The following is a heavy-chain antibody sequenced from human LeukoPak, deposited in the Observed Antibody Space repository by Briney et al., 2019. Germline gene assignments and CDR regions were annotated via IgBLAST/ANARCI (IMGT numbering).Heavy chain of an antibody. J-gene: IGHJ4*02. Sequence: ASVKVSCKASGYTFTSYGISWVRQAPGQGLEWMGWINPNSGGTNYAQKFQGRVTMTRDTSISTAYMELSRLRSDDTAVYYCARASPEYSSLLDYWGQGTLVTVSS. V-gene: IGHV1-2*02. CDR1: GYTFTSYG. CDR3: ARASPEYSSLLDY. CDR2: INPNSGGT. D-gene: IGHD6-13*01.